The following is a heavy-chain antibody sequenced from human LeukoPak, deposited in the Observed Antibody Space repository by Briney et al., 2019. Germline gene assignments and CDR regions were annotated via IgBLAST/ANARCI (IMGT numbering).Heavy chain of an antibody. V-gene: IGHV4-61*02. CDR3: ARVLNLVRAVSYNWFDP. D-gene: IGHD3-10*01. CDR2: IYTSGSI. J-gene: IGHJ5*02. Sequence: PSQTLSLTCTVSGGSISSGRYYWSWIRQPAGKGLEWIGRIYTSGSINYNSSLKSRVTISLDTSKNQFSLKLSSATAADTAVYYCARVLNLVRAVSYNWFDPWGQGTLVTVSS. CDR1: GGSISSGRYY.